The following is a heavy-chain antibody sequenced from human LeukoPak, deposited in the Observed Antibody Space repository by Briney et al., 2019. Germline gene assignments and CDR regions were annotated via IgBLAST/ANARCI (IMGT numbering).Heavy chain of an antibody. V-gene: IGHV4-59*01. Sequence: ASETLSLTCTVSGGSISSYYWSWIRQPPGKGLEWIGYIYYSGSTNYNPSLKSRVTISVDTSKNQFSLKLSSVTAADTAMYYCARVDLGGSLDYWGQGTLVTVSS. CDR2: IYYSGST. CDR1: GGSISSYY. CDR3: ARVDLGGSLDY. J-gene: IGHJ4*02. D-gene: IGHD3-16*01.